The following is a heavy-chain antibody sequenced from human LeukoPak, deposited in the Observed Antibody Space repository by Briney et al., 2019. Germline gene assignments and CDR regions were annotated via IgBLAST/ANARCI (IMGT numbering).Heavy chain of an antibody. CDR1: GYSISSGHY. Sequence: SETLSHTCAVSGYSISSGHYWGWIRQPPGKGLEWIGSIDHSGSTYYNPSLKSRVTISLDTSKNQFSLKLSSVTAADTAVYYCARGAVSGSSWAFDYWGQGTLVTVSS. D-gene: IGHD6-13*01. J-gene: IGHJ4*02. CDR2: IDHSGST. V-gene: IGHV4-38-2*01. CDR3: ARGAVSGSSWAFDY.